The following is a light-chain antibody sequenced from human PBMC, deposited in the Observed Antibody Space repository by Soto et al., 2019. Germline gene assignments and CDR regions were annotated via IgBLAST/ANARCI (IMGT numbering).Light chain of an antibody. V-gene: IGLV1-51*02. CDR3: GTWDSSLSAVV. Sequence: QSVLTQPPSVSAAPGQKVTISCSGSSSNIGNNYVSWYQQFPGTAPKLLIYENNKRPSGIPDRFSGSKSGTSATLDITGLQTGDEADYYCGTWDSSLSAVVFGGGTKVTVL. CDR1: SSNIGNNY. J-gene: IGLJ2*01. CDR2: ENN.